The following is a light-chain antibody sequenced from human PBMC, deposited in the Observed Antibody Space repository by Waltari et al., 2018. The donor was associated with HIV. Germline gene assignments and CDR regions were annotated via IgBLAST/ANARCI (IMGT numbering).Light chain of an antibody. CDR1: QNITNH. CDR3: QQFQTVRT. J-gene: IGKJ1*01. V-gene: IGKV1-5*03. Sequence: IQMTQSPSTLSASVGDRVTITCRASQNITNHLAWYQQKSGKAPKLLIYKASSLERGVPSRFSGIGTGTEFSLTINSLQPADLAVYFCQQFQTVRTFVQGTKVE. CDR2: KAS.